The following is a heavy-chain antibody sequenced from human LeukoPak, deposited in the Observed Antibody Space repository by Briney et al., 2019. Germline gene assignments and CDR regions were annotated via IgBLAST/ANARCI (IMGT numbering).Heavy chain of an antibody. Sequence: TGGSLRLSCAASGFTFSNAWMSWVRQAPGKGLEWVGRIKSKTDGGTTDYAAPVKGRFTISRDDSKNTLYLQMNSLKTEDTAVYYCTTGVRCGYYDSSGYCSDYWGQGTLVTVSS. D-gene: IGHD3-22*01. V-gene: IGHV3-15*01. CDR2: IKSKTDGGTT. J-gene: IGHJ4*02. CDR3: TTGVRCGYYDSSGYCSDY. CDR1: GFTFSNAW.